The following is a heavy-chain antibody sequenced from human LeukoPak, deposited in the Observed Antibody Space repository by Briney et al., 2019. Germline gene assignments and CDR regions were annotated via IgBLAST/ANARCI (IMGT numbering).Heavy chain of an antibody. Sequence: WGAPRLSCAAPGFTLCSYAISWVRQAPGKGVEWVSAISGSGGSTYYADSVKGRFTISRDNSKNTLYLQMNSLRAEGTAVYYCAKDPNYYDSSGYSNYFDYWGQGTLVTVSS. CDR3: AKDPNYYDSSGYSNYFDY. D-gene: IGHD3-22*01. J-gene: IGHJ4*02. V-gene: IGHV3-23*01. CDR1: GFTLCSYA. CDR2: ISGSGGST.